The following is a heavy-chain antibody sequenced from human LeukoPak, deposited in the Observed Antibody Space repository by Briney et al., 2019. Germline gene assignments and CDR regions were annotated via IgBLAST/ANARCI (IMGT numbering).Heavy chain of an antibody. J-gene: IGHJ6*03. CDR3: ARDRGRYYMDV. D-gene: IGHD6-25*01. V-gene: IGHV3-13*01. CDR1: GFTFSSYW. CDR2: IGTAGDI. Sequence: PGGSLRLSCAASGFTFSSYWMHCVRHVPGKGLVWVSGIGTAGDIYYPGSVKGRFTISRENAKNSLYLQMNSLRAGDTAVYYCARDRGRYYMDVWGKGTTVTISS.